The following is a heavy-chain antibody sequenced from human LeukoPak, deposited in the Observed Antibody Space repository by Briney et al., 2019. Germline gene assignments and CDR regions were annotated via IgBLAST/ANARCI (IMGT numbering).Heavy chain of an antibody. J-gene: IGHJ6*03. Sequence: ASVKVSCKASGYTFTSYDINWVRQATGQGLEWMGWMNPNSGNTGYAQKFQGRVTMTRNTSISTAYMELSSLRSEDTAVYYCARSPPLPYFYYSNGYYRDYYYYYFIDVWGKGTTVTVSS. V-gene: IGHV1-8*02. CDR3: ARSPPLPYFYYSNGYYRDYYYYYFIDV. CDR1: GYTFTSYD. D-gene: IGHD3-22*01. CDR2: MNPNSGNT.